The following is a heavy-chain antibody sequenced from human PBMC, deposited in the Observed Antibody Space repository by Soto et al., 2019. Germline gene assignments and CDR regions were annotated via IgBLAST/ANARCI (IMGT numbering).Heavy chain of an antibody. CDR1: GFTFSSYA. V-gene: IGHV3-30-3*01. D-gene: IGHD6-19*01. J-gene: IGHJ4*02. CDR2: ISYDGSNK. Sequence: GGSLRLSCAASGFTFSSYAMHWVRQAPGKGLEWVAVISYDGSNKYYADSVKGRFTISRDNSKNTLYLQMNSLRAEDTAVYYCASSEWLVNLDYWGQGTLVTVSS. CDR3: ASSEWLVNLDY.